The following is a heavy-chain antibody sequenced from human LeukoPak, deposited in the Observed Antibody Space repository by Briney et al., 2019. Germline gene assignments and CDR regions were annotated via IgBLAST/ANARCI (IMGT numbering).Heavy chain of an antibody. CDR3: ARVQRYSYGSYYYYYYMDV. D-gene: IGHD5-18*01. Sequence: SETLSLTCTVSGGSISSYYWSWTRQPPGKGLEWIGYIYYSGSTNYNPSLKSRVTISVDTSKNQFSLKLSSVTAADTAVYYCARVQRYSYGSYYYYYYMDVWGKGATVTVSS. CDR2: IYYSGST. V-gene: IGHV4-59*01. CDR1: GGSISSYY. J-gene: IGHJ6*03.